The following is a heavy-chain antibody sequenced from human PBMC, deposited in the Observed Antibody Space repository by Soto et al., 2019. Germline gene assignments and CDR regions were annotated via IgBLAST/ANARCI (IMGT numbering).Heavy chain of an antibody. CDR1: GFTFSSYG. CDR3: ARGTYYYYYGMDV. Sequence: QVQLVESGGVVVQPGRSLRLSCAASGFTFSSYGMHWVRQAPGQGLEWVAVIWSDGSNKYYADSGKGRFTISRDPSKNTRYLKMSSLRAEGTAVYYCARGTYYYYYGMDVWGQGTTVTVSS. J-gene: IGHJ6*02. V-gene: IGHV3-33*01. CDR2: IWSDGSNK.